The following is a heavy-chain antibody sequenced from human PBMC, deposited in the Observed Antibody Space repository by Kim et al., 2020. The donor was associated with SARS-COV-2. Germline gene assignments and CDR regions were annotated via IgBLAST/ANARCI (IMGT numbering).Heavy chain of an antibody. V-gene: IGHV5-51*01. Sequence: GESLKISCKGSGYSFTSYWIGWVRQMPGKGLEWMGIIYPGDSDTRYSPSFQGQVTISADKSISTAYLQGSSLKASDTAMYYCARGYDILTGYGVDWFDPWGQGTLVTVSS. J-gene: IGHJ5*02. D-gene: IGHD3-9*01. CDR3: ARGYDILTGYGVDWFDP. CDR1: GYSFTSYW. CDR2: IYPGDSDT.